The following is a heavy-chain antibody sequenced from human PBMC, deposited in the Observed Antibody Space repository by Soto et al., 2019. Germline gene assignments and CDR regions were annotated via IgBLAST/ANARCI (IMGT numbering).Heavy chain of an antibody. CDR3: ASRADCFSGYHYYYGMDV. J-gene: IGHJ6*02. CDR1: GGTFSSYA. D-gene: IGHD2-21*02. Sequence: SVKVSCKASGGTFSSYAISWVRQAPGQGLEWMGGIIPIFGTANYAQKFQGRVTITADESTSTAYMELSSLRSEDTAVYYCASRADCFSGYHYYYGMDVWGQGTTVTVSS. V-gene: IGHV1-69*13. CDR2: IIPIFGTA.